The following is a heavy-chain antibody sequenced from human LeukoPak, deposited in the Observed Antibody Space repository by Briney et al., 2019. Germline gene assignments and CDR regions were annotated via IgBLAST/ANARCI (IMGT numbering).Heavy chain of an antibody. CDR1: GFTFSRYG. Sequence: PGGSLRLSCAVSGFTFSRYGMHWVREAPGKGLEWVAVIWFDGSDKYYADSLKGRFTISRDNSKNTLYLQMNSLRADDTAVYYCARDGYSGYDFYFDYWGQGTLVSVSS. CDR3: ARDGYSGYDFYFDY. V-gene: IGHV3-33*01. J-gene: IGHJ4*02. D-gene: IGHD5-12*01. CDR2: IWFDGSDK.